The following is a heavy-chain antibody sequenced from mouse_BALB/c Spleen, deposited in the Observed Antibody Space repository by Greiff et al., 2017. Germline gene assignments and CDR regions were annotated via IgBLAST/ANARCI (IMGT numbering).Heavy chain of an antibody. J-gene: IGHJ4*01. CDR2: IDPANGNT. CDR1: GFNIKDTY. V-gene: IGHV14-3*02. CDR3: AQGYWAMDY. D-gene: IGHD1-1*01. Sequence: EVKLVESGAELVKPGASVKLSCTASGFNIKDTYMHWVKQRPEQGLEWIGRIDPANGNTKYDPKFQGKATITADTSSNTAYLQLSSLTSEDTAVYYCAQGYWAMDYWGQGTSVTVSS.